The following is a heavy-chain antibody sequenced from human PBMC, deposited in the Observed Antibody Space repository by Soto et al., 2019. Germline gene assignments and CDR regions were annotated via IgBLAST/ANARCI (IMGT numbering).Heavy chain of an antibody. D-gene: IGHD4-17*01. J-gene: IGHJ6*02. CDR2: ISGSGSST. CDR1: GFAFNIYA. Sequence: LRLSCAASGFAFNIYAMSWVRQAPGKGLEWVASISGSGSSTYSADSVKGRFTISRDNSKIMVYLQMNNLRAEDTATYYCAKCDGDYRYYYYGMDVWGQGTTVTVSS. V-gene: IGHV3-23*01. CDR3: AKCDGDYRYYYYGMDV.